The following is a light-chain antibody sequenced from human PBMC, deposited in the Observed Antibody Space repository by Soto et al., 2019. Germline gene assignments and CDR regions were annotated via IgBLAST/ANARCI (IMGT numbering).Light chain of an antibody. CDR1: QSVSSN. J-gene: IGKJ5*01. CDR2: GAS. Sequence: EKVMTQSPATLSVFPGERATLSCRASQSVSSNLAWYQQKPGQAPRLLIYGASTRATGIPARFSGSGSGTEFTLTISSLQSEDFAVYYCQQYNNCLAITFGQGTRLEIK. CDR3: QQYNNCLAIT. V-gene: IGKV3-15*01.